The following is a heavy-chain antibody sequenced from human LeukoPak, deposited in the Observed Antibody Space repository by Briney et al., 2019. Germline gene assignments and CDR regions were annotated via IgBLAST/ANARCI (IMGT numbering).Heavy chain of an antibody. Sequence: PSETLSLTCTVSGYSISSDYYWGWIRQPPGKGLEWIGTIYHSGNTYYNPSLKSRLTISVDTSKNQFSLRLSSVTAAGTAVYYCARDRGLGSSFFDYWGQGTLVTVFS. CDR2: IYHSGNT. V-gene: IGHV4-38-2*02. D-gene: IGHD6-6*01. CDR1: GYSISSDYY. CDR3: ARDRGLGSSFFDY. J-gene: IGHJ4*02.